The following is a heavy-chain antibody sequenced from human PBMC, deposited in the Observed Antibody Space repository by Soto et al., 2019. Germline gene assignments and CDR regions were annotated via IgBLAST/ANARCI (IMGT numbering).Heavy chain of an antibody. CDR2: ISGFNVNT. CDR1: GYTFTSYG. CDR3: ARIGVSSGHESPDFDS. V-gene: IGHV1-18*01. Sequence: GASVKVSCKASGYTFTSYGITWVRQAPGQGLEWMGWISGFNVNTNYAADLQGRVTMTTDTSTSTAYMELRGLRSDDTAVYYCARIGVSSGHESPDFDSWGQGTLVTVSS. J-gene: IGHJ4*02. D-gene: IGHD3-16*01.